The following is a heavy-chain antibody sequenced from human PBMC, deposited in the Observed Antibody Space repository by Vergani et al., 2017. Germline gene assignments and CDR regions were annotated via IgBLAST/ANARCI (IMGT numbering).Heavy chain of an antibody. V-gene: IGHV4-34*01. D-gene: IGHD3-3*01. CDR3: ARGRITIFGVVHSSSLVAFDI. CDR1: GGSFSGYY. J-gene: IGHJ3*02. Sequence: QVQLQQWGAGLLKPSETLSLTCAVYGGSFSGYYWSWIRQPPGKGLEWIGEINHSGSTNYNPSLKSRVTISVDTSKNQFSLKLSSVTAADTAVYYSARGRITIFGVVHSSSLVAFDIWGQGTMVTVSS. CDR2: INHSGST.